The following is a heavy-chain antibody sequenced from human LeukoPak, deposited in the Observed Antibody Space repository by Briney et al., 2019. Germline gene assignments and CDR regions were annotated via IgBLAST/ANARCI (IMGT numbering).Heavy chain of an antibody. D-gene: IGHD6-13*01. Sequence: PGGSLRLSCAASGFSFSDYYMSWIRQAPGKGLEWVSYIRSSGSTIYYADSVKGRFTTSRDNAKNSLYLQMNSLRAEDTAVYYCARASSSSWSILWGQGTLVTVSS. CDR1: GFSFSDYY. CDR2: IRSSGSTI. J-gene: IGHJ4*02. V-gene: IGHV3-11*01. CDR3: ARASSSSWSIL.